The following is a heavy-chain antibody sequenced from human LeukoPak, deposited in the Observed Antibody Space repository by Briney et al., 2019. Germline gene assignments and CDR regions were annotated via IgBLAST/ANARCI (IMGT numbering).Heavy chain of an antibody. CDR3: AREVVVAATWFDP. CDR2: IYYTGST. J-gene: IGHJ5*02. CDR1: GGSVTNYY. D-gene: IGHD2-15*01. V-gene: IGHV4-59*02. Sequence: SVTLSLTCTVSGGSVTNYYWSWIRQPPGKGLEWIGYIYYTGSTNYNSSLKSRVTISIDTSNNQFSLKLSSVTAADTAVYYCAREVVVAATWFDPWGQGTLVTVSS.